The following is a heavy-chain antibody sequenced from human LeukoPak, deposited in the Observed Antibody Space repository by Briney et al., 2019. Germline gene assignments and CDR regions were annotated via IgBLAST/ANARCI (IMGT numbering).Heavy chain of an antibody. CDR3: AKVGAGSSWYWFDY. D-gene: IGHD6-13*01. CDR1: GSTFSIHA. CDR2: ISGSGGST. Sequence: GGSLRLSCAASGSTFSIHAMSWVRQAPGKGLEWVSGISGSGGSTYYADSVKGRFTISRDNSKNTLYLQMNSLRAEDTAVYYCAKVGAGSSWYWFDYWGQGTLVTVSS. V-gene: IGHV3-23*01. J-gene: IGHJ4*02.